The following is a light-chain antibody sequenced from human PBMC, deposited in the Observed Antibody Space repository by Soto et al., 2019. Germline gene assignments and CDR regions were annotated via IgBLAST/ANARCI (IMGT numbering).Light chain of an antibody. CDR2: EVS. Sequence: QSALTQPPSASGSPGQSVTISCTGTSSDVGGYKYVSWFQQHPGKAPKLMICEVSKRPSGVPDRFSGSRSGNTASLTVSGPQAEDEADYYCCSYAGSNNYVFGTGTKVTVL. CDR1: SSDVGGYKY. CDR3: CSYAGSNNYV. J-gene: IGLJ1*01. V-gene: IGLV2-8*01.